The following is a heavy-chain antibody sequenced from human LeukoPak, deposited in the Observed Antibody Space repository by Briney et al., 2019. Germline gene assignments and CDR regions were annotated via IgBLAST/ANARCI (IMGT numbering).Heavy chain of an antibody. D-gene: IGHD2-2*02. CDR2: ISAYNGNT. V-gene: IGHV1-18*01. CDR3: ARGPDSCTSCHIHYYYYYGMDV. Sequence: ASVKVSCKASGYTFTSYGISWVRQAPGQGLEWMGWISAYNGNTNYAQKLQGRVTMTTDTSTSTAYMELRSLRSDDTAVYYCARGPDSCTSCHIHYYYYYGMDVWGQGTTVTVSS. CDR1: GYTFTSYG. J-gene: IGHJ6*02.